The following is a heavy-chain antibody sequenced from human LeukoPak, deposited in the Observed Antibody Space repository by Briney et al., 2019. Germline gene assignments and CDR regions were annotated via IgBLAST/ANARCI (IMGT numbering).Heavy chain of an antibody. CDR3: AVLWQWLVPRYDY. D-gene: IGHD6-19*01. Sequence: ASVKVSCKASGGTFSSYAISWVRQAPGQGLEWMGGIIPIFGTVNYAQKFQGRVTITADESTSTAYMELSSLRSEDTAVYYCAVLWQWLVPRYDYWGQGTLVTVSS. V-gene: IGHV1-69*01. CDR1: GGTFSSYA. J-gene: IGHJ4*02. CDR2: IIPIFGTV.